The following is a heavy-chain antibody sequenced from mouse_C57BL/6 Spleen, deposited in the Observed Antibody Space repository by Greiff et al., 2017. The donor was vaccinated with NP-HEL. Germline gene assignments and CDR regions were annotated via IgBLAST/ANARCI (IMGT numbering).Heavy chain of an antibody. J-gene: IGHJ2*01. D-gene: IGHD1-1*01. Sequence: QVQLQQPGAELVMPGASVKLSCQASGYTFTSYWMHWVKQRPGQGLEWIGEIDPSDSYHNYNQKFKGKSTLTVDKSSSTAYMQLSSLTSEDSAVYYCARSTTVVPYYFDYWGQGTTLTVSS. CDR1: GYTFTSYW. CDR3: ARSTTVVPYYFDY. V-gene: IGHV1-69*01. CDR2: IDPSDSYH.